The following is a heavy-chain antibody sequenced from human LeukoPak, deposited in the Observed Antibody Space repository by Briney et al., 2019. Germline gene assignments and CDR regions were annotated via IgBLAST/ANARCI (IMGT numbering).Heavy chain of an antibody. CDR2: IFYGGST. Sequence: RPSETLSLTCTVSGGSISSSSYYWGWIRQPPGKGLEWIGSIFYGGSTYYNPSLKSRVTISVDTSKNQFCLKLSSVTAADTAVYSCGRHSRVLGDYWGQGTLVTVSS. J-gene: IGHJ4*02. V-gene: IGHV4-39*01. CDR1: GGSISSSSYY. CDR3: GRHSRVLGDY. D-gene: IGHD3-3*02.